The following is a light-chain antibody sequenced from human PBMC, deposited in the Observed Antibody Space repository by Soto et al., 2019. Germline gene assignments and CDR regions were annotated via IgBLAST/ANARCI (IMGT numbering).Light chain of an antibody. V-gene: IGKV3-15*01. CDR2: AAS. J-gene: IGKJ1*01. Sequence: EIEMTQSPAALSVSPGQSVTLSRRSSQNIGGNLAWYQQRPGQSPRLLIYAASDRATGVPARFSGSGSGTEFTLTINSLQSEDFAVYYCQQYAQRWTFGQGTKVDIK. CDR1: QNIGGN. CDR3: QQYAQRWT.